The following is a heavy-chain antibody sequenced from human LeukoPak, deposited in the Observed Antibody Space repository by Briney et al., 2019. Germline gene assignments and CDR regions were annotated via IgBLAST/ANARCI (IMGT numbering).Heavy chain of an antibody. V-gene: IGHV1-2*02. CDR2: INPHSGGT. CDR3: ASLTGASSAFDI. CDR1: GYTFTSYG. J-gene: IGHJ3*02. D-gene: IGHD7-27*01. Sequence: ASVKVSCKASGYTFTSYGISWVRQAPGQGLEWMGWINPHSGGTNYAQKFQGGVTMTRDTSITTAYMELSSLRSNDTAVYYCASLTGASSAFDIWGQGTMVTVSS.